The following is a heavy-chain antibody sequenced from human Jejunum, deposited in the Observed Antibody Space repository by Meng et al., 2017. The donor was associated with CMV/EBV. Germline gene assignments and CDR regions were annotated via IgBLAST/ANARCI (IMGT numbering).Heavy chain of an antibody. CDR1: YTFTNGF. D-gene: IGHD1-20*01. J-gene: IGHJ5*02. V-gene: IGHV1-2*02. Sequence: YTFTNGFIHWVRQAPGQGLEWMGWINPNNGDTTYARQFQGRVTMTRDTSITTAYMELSGLTSDDTAMYYCARRFEEGLSGRRPWFDPWGQGTLVTVSS. CDR3: ARRFEEGLSGRRPWFDP. CDR2: INPNNGDT.